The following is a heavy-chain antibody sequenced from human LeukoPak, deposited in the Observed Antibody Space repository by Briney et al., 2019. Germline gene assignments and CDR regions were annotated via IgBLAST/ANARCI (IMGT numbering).Heavy chain of an antibody. D-gene: IGHD1-26*01. V-gene: IGHV1-24*01. J-gene: IGHJ4*02. CDR1: GYTLTELS. Sequence: GASVKVSCKVSGYTLTELSMHWVRQAPGKGLEWMGGLDPEDGETIHAQKFQGRVTMTEDTSTDTAYMELSSLRSEDTAVYYCATDNGSGSYYRVFDYWGQGTLVTVSS. CDR2: LDPEDGET. CDR3: ATDNGSGSYYRVFDY.